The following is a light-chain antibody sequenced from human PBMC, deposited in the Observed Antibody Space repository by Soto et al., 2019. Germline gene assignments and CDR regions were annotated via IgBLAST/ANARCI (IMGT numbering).Light chain of an antibody. CDR1: QSVSNNY. CDR2: GAS. J-gene: IGKJ1*01. Sequence: EMVLTQSPGTLSLSPGERATLSCRASQSVSNNYLAWYQHKPGQAPRLLVYGASSRATGIPDRFSGSGSGTDFTLTIGRLEPEDFAVYYCQHYGRSPRTFGHGTKVDIK. V-gene: IGKV3-20*01. CDR3: QHYGRSPRT.